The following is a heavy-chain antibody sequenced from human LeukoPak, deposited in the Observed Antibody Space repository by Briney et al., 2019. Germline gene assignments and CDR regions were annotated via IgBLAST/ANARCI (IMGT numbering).Heavy chain of an antibody. V-gene: IGHV4-30-4*01. D-gene: IGHD3-22*01. CDR3: ARAADSSGYYGVLDY. CDR1: GGSISSSDYY. Sequence: PSETLSLTCTISGGSISSSDYYWSWIRQPPGKGLEWIGYIYYSGSTYYNPSLKSRVTISVDTSKNQFSLKLSSVTAADTAVYYCARAADSSGYYGVLDYWGQGTLVTVSS. CDR2: IYYSGST. J-gene: IGHJ4*02.